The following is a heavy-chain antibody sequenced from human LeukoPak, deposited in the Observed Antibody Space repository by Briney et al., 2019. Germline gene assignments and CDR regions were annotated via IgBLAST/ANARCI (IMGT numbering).Heavy chain of an antibody. Sequence: KPSETLSLTCTVSGGSISISNYYWGWIRQPPGRGLEWIGSISYSGTYYNPSLKSRLTISVDTSKNHSSLNLRSVTAADTAVYYCARRTSNPVGAIDYWGQGTLVTVSS. V-gene: IGHV4-39*01. CDR3: ARRTSNPVGAIDY. D-gene: IGHD1-26*01. CDR2: ISYSGT. J-gene: IGHJ4*02. CDR1: GGSISISNYY.